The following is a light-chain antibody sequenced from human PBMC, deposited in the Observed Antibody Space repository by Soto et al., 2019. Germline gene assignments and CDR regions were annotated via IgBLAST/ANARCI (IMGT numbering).Light chain of an antibody. CDR2: GAS. J-gene: IGKJ3*01. V-gene: IGKV3-20*01. CDR3: QQYDSSRT. CDR1: QSVGSNY. Sequence: DIVFTQSPGTLSLSPGETATLSCRASQSVGSNYFAWYQQKPGQAPRLLIYGASRRATGIPDRFSGSGSGTDFTLTISRLEPEDFAVYYCQQYDSSRTFGPGTKVDIK.